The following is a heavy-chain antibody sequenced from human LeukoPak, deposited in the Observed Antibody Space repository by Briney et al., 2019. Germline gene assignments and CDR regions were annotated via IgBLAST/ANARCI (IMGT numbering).Heavy chain of an antibody. J-gene: IGHJ4*02. D-gene: IGHD6-19*01. CDR1: GGSISSYY. CDR3: ARLYSGWGGIDY. V-gene: IGHV4-59*08. CDR2: IYYSGST. Sequence: PSETLSLTCTVSGGSISSYYWSWIRQPPGKGLEWIGYIYYSGSTNYNPSLKSRVTISVDTSKNQFSLRLSSVTAADTAVYYCARLYSGWGGIDYWGQGTLVTVSS.